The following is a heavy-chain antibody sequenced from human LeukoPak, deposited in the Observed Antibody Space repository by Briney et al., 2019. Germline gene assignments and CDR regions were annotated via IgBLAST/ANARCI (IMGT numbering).Heavy chain of an antibody. D-gene: IGHD6-19*01. CDR1: GYTFTGYY. CDR3: ARDGLEQWRSDDAFDI. Sequence: ASVKVSCKASGYTFTGYYMHWVRQAPGQGLEWMGWINPNSGGTNYAQKFQGRVTMTRDTSISTAYMELSRLRSDDTAVYYCARDGLEQWRSDDAFDIWGQGTMVTVSS. J-gene: IGHJ3*02. V-gene: IGHV1-2*02. CDR2: INPNSGGT.